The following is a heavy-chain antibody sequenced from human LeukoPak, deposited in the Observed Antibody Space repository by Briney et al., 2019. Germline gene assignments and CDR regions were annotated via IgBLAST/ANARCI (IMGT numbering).Heavy chain of an antibody. V-gene: IGHV5-10-1*01. D-gene: IGHD2-2*01. CDR1: GYSFTSYW. CDR3: ARHDIVVVPAALEYFQH. J-gene: IGHJ1*01. CDR2: IDPSDSYT. Sequence: GGSLKISCKGSGYSFTSYWISWVRQMPGKGLEWMGRIDPSDSYTNYSPSFQGHVTISADKSISTAYLQWNSLKASDTAMYYCARHDIVVVPAALEYFQHWGQGTLVTVSS.